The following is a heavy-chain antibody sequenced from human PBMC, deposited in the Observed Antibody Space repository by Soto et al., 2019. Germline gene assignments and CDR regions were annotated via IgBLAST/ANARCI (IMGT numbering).Heavy chain of an antibody. Sequence: GGSLRLSCAASGFTFSSYGMHWVRQAPGKGLEWVAVISYDGSNKYYADSVKGRFTISRDNSKNTLYLQMNSLRAEDTAVYYCAKDRGLNTVIYGMDAWGQGTTVTVSS. CDR1: GFTFSSYG. V-gene: IGHV3-30*18. CDR2: ISYDGSNK. CDR3: AKDRGLNTVIYGMDA. J-gene: IGHJ6*02. D-gene: IGHD4-17*01.